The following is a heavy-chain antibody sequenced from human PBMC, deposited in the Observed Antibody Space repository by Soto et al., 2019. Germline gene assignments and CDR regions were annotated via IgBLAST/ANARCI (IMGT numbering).Heavy chain of an antibody. V-gene: IGHV3-64*01. CDR3: ASLAPAGRGPYGMDV. J-gene: IGHJ6*02. Sequence: GGSLRLSCAASGFTFSSYAMHWVRQAPGKGLEYVSAISSNGGSTYYANSVKGRFTISRDNSKNTLYLQMGSLRAEDMAVYYCASLAPAGRGPYGMDVWGQGTTVTVSS. CDR2: ISSNGGST. CDR1: GFTFSSYA. D-gene: IGHD2-15*01.